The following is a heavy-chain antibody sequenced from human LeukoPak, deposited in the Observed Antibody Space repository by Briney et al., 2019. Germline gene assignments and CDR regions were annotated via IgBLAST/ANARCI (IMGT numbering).Heavy chain of an antibody. V-gene: IGHV5-51*01. Sequence: LGESLKISCKGSGYSFSTYWIGWVRQMPGKGLEWMGVIYPGDSDTGYSPSFQGQVTISADKSISTAYLQWSSLKASDTAMYYCARPPTSREDCWGQGTLVTVSS. D-gene: IGHD1-26*01. CDR2: IYPGDSDT. CDR3: ARPPTSREDC. J-gene: IGHJ4*02. CDR1: GYSFSTYW.